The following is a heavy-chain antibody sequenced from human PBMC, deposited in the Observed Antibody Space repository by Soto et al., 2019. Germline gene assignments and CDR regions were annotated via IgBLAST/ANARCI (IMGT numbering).Heavy chain of an antibody. CDR1: GGTFSSYA. Sequence: EASVKVSCKASGGTFSSYAMSWVRQAPGQGLEWMGGIIPIFGTANYAQKFQGRVTILVDTSKNQFSLKVSSVTAADTAVYYCARLSGSWQSWFDPWGQGTLVTVSS. V-gene: IGHV1-69*06. D-gene: IGHD6-13*01. CDR2: IIPIFGTA. J-gene: IGHJ5*02. CDR3: ARLSGSWQSWFDP.